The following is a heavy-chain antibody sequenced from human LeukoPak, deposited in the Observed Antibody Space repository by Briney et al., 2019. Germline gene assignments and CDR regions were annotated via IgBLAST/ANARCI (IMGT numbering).Heavy chain of an antibody. V-gene: IGHV4-61*05. Sequence: PSETLSLTCTVSGGSISSSSYYWGWIRQPPGKGLEWIGYIYTSGSTNYNPSLKSRVTISVDTSKNQFSLKLSSVTAADTAVYYCARHTLAVAGTAHFDYWGQGTLVTVSS. D-gene: IGHD6-19*01. CDR2: IYTSGST. J-gene: IGHJ4*02. CDR3: ARHTLAVAGTAHFDY. CDR1: GGSISSSSYY.